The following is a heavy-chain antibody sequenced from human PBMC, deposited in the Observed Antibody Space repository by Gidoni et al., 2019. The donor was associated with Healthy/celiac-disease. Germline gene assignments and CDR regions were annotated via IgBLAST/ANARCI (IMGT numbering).Heavy chain of an antibody. D-gene: IGHD4-17*01. CDR3: AGWYGDYGGVFDY. Sequence: QVQLVQSGAEVKKPGASVKVSCKASGYTFTSYGLSCVRQAAGRGLEWMGWISAYTDNTNSAQKLQGRVTMTTDTSTSTDYMELRSLRSDDAAVYCCAGWYGDYGGVFDYWGQGTLVTVSS. V-gene: IGHV1-18*01. CDR1: GYTFTSYG. J-gene: IGHJ4*02. CDR2: ISAYTDNT.